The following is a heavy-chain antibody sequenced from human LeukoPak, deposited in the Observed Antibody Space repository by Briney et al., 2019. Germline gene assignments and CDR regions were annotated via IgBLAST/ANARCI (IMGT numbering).Heavy chain of an antibody. CDR2: IYQSGSS. V-gene: IGHV4-4*02. Sequence: SSETLSLTCAVSGGSIGSRNWWSWVRQPPGKGLQWIGEIYQSGSSIYNPSLRSRVTMSVDKSKDQLSLKLSSVTAADTAVYYCARGIGAADFWGQGILVTVSS. J-gene: IGHJ4*02. CDR3: ARGIGAADF. CDR1: GGSIGSRNW. D-gene: IGHD3-16*01.